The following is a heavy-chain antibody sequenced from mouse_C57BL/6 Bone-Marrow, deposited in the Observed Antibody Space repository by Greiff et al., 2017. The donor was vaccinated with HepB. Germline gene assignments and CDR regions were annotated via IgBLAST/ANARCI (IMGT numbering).Heavy chain of an antibody. D-gene: IGHD1-1*01. J-gene: IGHJ2*01. CDR1: GYTFTSYW. V-gene: IGHV1-72*01. Sequence: QVQLQQPGAELVKPGASVKLSCKASGYTFTSYWMHWVKQRPGRGLEWIGRIDPNSGGTKYNEKFKSKATLTVDKPSSTAYMQLSSLTSEDSAVYYCARLEFGITTVVGYYFDYWGQGTTLTVSS. CDR3: ARLEFGITTVVGYYFDY. CDR2: IDPNSGGT.